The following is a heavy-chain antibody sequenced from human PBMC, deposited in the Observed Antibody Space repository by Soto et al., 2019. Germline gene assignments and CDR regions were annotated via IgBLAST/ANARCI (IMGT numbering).Heavy chain of an antibody. CDR1: GYSFTSYG. CDR3: ARDVARDRQYSASDSGLDY. CDR2: ISAYNGYT. Sequence: QVHLEQSGAEVKKPGASVKVSCKASGYSFTSYGFTWVRQAPGQGLEWAGWISAYNGYTNYAQKLQGRVTMTTDTPTTTAYMEMRGLTSDDTAVYYCARDVARDRQYSASDSGLDYWGQGTLVTVSS. J-gene: IGHJ4*02. D-gene: IGHD5-12*01. V-gene: IGHV1-18*01.